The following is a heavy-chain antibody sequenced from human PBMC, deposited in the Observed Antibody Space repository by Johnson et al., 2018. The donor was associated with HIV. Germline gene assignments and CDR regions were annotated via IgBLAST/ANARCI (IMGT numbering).Heavy chain of an antibody. CDR2: FYSGGST. Sequence: MQLVESGGGLVQPGGSLRLSCAASGFTFSSYAMSWVRQAPGKGLEWVSGFYSGGSTYYADSVKGRFTISRDNSKNTLSLQMNSLRAEDTAVYYCAKGFGASSGAFDIWGQGTMVTVSS. D-gene: IGHD1-26*01. CDR1: GFTFSSYA. J-gene: IGHJ3*02. CDR3: AKGFGASSGAFDI. V-gene: IGHV3-23*03.